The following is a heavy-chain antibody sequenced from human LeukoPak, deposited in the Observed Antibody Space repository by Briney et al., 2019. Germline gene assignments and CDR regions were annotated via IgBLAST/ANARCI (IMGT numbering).Heavy chain of an antibody. CDR2: IKQDGSEK. J-gene: IGHJ6*02. CDR3: AREVMVRGVIGMMDV. CDR1: GFTFSSYW. Sequence: PGGSLRLSCAASGFTFSSYWMSWVRQAPGKGLEWVANIKQDGSEKYYVDSVKGRFTISRDNAKNSLYLQMNSLRAEDTAVYYCAREVMVRGVIGMMDVWGQGTTVTVSS. D-gene: IGHD3-10*01. V-gene: IGHV3-7*01.